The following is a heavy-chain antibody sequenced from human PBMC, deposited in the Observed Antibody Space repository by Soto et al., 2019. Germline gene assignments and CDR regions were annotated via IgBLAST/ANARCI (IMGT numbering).Heavy chain of an antibody. V-gene: IGHV4-59*01. CDR1: GGSISSYY. CDR2: IYYSGST. Sequence: SETLSLTCTVSGGSISSYYWSWIRQPPGKGLEWIGYIYYSGSTNYNPSLKSRVTISVDTSKNQFSLKLSSVTAADTAVYYCARDASYDFWSGYQTYNWFDPWGQGTLVTVSS. D-gene: IGHD3-3*01. J-gene: IGHJ5*02. CDR3: ARDASYDFWSGYQTYNWFDP.